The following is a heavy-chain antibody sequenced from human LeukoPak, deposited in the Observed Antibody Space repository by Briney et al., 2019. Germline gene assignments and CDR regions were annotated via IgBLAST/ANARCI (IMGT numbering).Heavy chain of an antibody. V-gene: IGHV3-30*09. CDR3: AKSYDNGWYVCDY. J-gene: IGHJ4*02. CDR1: GFTFSNFA. Sequence: PGRSLRLSCAAAGFTFSNFAMNWVRQAPGKVLEWVAFISYDGSIKSYADSVKGRFAVSRDNSKNTLYLQMNRLRPEDTAFYYCAKSYDNGWYVCDYWGQGTLVTVSS. CDR2: ISYDGSIK. D-gene: IGHD6-19*01.